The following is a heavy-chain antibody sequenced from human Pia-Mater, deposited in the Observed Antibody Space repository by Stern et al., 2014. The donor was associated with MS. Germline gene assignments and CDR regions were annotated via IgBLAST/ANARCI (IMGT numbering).Heavy chain of an antibody. V-gene: IGHV1-58*01. CDR2: IVVGSGNT. Sequence: QLVESGPEVKKPGPSVKVSCKASGFTFTSSAVQWVRQARGQRLAWIGWIVVGSGNTNYAQKFQERVTITRDMSTSTAYMELSRLRSEDTAVYYCAAEPMYYSDSVGAFDIWGQGTMVTVSS. CDR1: GFTFTSSA. CDR3: AAEPMYYSDSVGAFDI. D-gene: IGHD3-22*01. J-gene: IGHJ3*02.